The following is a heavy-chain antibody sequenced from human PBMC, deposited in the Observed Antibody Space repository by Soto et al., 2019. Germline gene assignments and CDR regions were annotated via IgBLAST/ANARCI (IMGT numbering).Heavy chain of an antibody. J-gene: IGHJ6*02. Sequence: VQLVQSGDEVKSPGASVTVSCTTSGYTFTSYGVTWVRQAPGQGLEWMAWISVHSGKTKFAESLRGRVTLTTDTSTSTAYMELTSLRPDDTAVYYCARDDFGVALFYYHGMDVWGQGTTVIVSS. CDR3: ARDDFGVALFYYHGMDV. D-gene: IGHD3-3*01. CDR2: ISVHSGKT. V-gene: IGHV1-18*01. CDR1: GYTFTSYG.